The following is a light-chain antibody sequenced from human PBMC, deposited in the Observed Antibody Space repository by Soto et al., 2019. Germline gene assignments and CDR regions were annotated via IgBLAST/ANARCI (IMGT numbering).Light chain of an antibody. Sequence: IVLTQSPATLSLSPGERATLSCRASQSVSSYLAWYQQKPGQAPRLLIYGASSRATGIPDRFSGSGSGTDFTLTISRLEPEDFAVYYCQQYGSSRTFGQGTKVDI. CDR1: QSVSSY. CDR2: GAS. V-gene: IGKV3-20*01. J-gene: IGKJ1*01. CDR3: QQYGSSRT.